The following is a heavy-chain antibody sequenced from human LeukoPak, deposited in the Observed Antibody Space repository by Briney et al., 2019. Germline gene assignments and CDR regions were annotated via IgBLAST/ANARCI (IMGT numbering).Heavy chain of an antibody. Sequence: PGGSLRLSCAASGFTFSNYWMRWVRQAPGKGLEWVASIKQDGSEKYYVDSVKGRFIISRDNAKNSLYLQMNSLRAEDTALYYCARDVGPSDYWGQGTLVTVSS. D-gene: IGHD1-26*01. J-gene: IGHJ4*02. CDR1: GFTFSNYW. CDR3: ARDVGPSDY. CDR2: IKQDGSEK. V-gene: IGHV3-7*01.